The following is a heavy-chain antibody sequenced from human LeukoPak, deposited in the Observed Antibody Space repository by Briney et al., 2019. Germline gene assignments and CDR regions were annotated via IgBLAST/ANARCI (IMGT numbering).Heavy chain of an antibody. D-gene: IGHD3-22*01. Sequence: SETLSLTCAVYGGSLSGYYWSWIRQPPGKGLEWIGEINHSGSTNYNPSLKSRVTISVDTSKNQFSLKLSSVTAADTAVYYCARGQRITMIVVVITTFFDYWGQGTLVTVSS. J-gene: IGHJ4*02. CDR1: GGSLSGYY. CDR3: ARGQRITMIVVVITTFFDY. V-gene: IGHV4-34*01. CDR2: INHSGST.